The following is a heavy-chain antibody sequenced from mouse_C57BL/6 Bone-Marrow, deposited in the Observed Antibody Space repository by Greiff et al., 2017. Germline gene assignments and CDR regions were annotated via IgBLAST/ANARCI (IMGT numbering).Heavy chain of an antibody. V-gene: IGHV1-42*01. Sequence: EVQTQQSGPELVKPGASVKISCKASGYSFTGYYMNWVKQSPEKSLEWIGEINPSTGGTTYNQKFKAKATLTVDESSSTAYMQLKSLTSEDSAVYYCARRGTPTVLDYWGQGTTLTVSS. CDR1: GYSFTGYY. J-gene: IGHJ2*01. CDR2: INPSTGGT. CDR3: ARRGTPTVLDY. D-gene: IGHD1-1*01.